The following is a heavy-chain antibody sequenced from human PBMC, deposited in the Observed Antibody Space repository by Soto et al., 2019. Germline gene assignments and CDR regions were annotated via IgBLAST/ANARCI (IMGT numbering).Heavy chain of an antibody. CDR1: GYTFSSNG. V-gene: IGHV1-18*04. Sequence: QVQLLQSGAEVKKPGASVKVSCKASGYTFSSNGVSWVRQAPGQGLEWMGWISTFNGNAHYAQKFQGRVTMTTDTSTNTAYMELGSLNSDDTAVYYCARLNGYSSGWYDYWGQGTLVTVSS. CDR2: ISTFNGNA. D-gene: IGHD6-19*01. CDR3: ARLNGYSSGWYDY. J-gene: IGHJ4*02.